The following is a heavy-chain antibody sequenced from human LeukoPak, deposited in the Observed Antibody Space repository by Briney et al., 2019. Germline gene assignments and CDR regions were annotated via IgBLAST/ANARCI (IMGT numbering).Heavy chain of an antibody. CDR2: IIPILGIA. CDR3: ARWALGYDILTGPSGSSWFDP. Sequence: SVKVSCKASGGTFSSYAISWVRQAPGQGLEWMGRIIPILGIANYAQKFQGRVTITADKSTSTAYMELSSLRSEDTAVYYCARWALGYDILTGPSGSSWFDPWGQGTLVTVSS. D-gene: IGHD3-9*01. CDR1: GGTFSSYA. V-gene: IGHV1-69*04. J-gene: IGHJ5*02.